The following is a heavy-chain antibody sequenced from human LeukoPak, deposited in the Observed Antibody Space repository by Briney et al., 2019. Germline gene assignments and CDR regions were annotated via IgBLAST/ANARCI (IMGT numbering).Heavy chain of an antibody. CDR2: MNPNSGNT. D-gene: IGHD2-2*01. CDR3: ARWCCSSHSCYFDY. J-gene: IGHJ4*02. V-gene: IGHV1-8*03. CDR1: GYTFTSYD. Sequence: GASVKVSCKASGYTFTSYDINWVRQATGQGLEWMGWMNPNSGNTGYAQKFQGRVTITRNTSISTAYMELSSLRSEDTAVYYCARWCCSSHSCYFDYWGQGTLVTVSS.